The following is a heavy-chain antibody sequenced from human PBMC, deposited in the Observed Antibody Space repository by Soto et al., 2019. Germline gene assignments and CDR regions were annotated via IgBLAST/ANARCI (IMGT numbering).Heavy chain of an antibody. J-gene: IGHJ6*03. V-gene: IGHV3-48*01. D-gene: IGHD2-15*01. CDR1: GFTFSSYS. CDR3: ARAILTTPGYYMDV. Sequence: PGGSLRLSCAASGFTFSSYSMNWVRQAPGKGLEWVSYISSSSSTIYYADSVKGRFTISRDNAKNSLYLQMNSLRAEDTAVYYCARAILTTPGYYMDVWGKGTTVTSP. CDR2: ISSSSSTI.